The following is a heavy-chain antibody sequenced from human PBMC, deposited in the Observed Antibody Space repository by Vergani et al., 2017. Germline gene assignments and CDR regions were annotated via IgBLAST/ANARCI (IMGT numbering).Heavy chain of an antibody. CDR2: ISGSGGNT. V-gene: IGHV3-23*04. CDR1: GFTFISSG. D-gene: IGHD2-21*01. CDR3: AKARDPNCKGGNCYSYYYGLDL. J-gene: IGHJ6*02. Sequence: VQLVESGGGVVQPGRSLRLSCAASGFTFISSGMHWVRLAPGKGLQWVSAISGSGGNTFYTDSVKGRFTISRDNSKDTLYLQMNSLRVEDTAIYYCAKARDPNCKGGNCYSYYYGLDLWGQGTTVTVSS.